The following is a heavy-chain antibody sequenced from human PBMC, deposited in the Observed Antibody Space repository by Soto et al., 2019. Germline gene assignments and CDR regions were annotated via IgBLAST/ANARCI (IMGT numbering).Heavy chain of an antibody. CDR3: AKVMHYFDSSDYYHQLDF. D-gene: IGHD3-22*01. V-gene: IGHV3-23*01. J-gene: IGHJ4*02. Sequence: GGSLRLSCAASGFTFTNYAMSWVRQAPGKGLEWVSTISGSSSSTYYADSVKGRFTISRDNSKNTLYLEMNSLRAEDTAVYYCAKVMHYFDSSDYYHQLDFWGQGSLVTVSS. CDR1: GFTFTNYA. CDR2: ISGSSSST.